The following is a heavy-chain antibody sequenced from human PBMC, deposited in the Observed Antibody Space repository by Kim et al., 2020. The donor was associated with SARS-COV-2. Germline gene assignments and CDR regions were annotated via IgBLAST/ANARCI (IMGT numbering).Heavy chain of an antibody. D-gene: IGHD4-4*01. J-gene: IGHJ4*02. CDR3: ARGTVPLN. CDR2: INHSGNS. CDR1: GESFSNFY. Sequence: SETLSLTCAVHGESFSNFYWSWNRQPPGKGLEWIGEINHSGNSNYNPSLKSRVTISVDTAKKQFSLKLTSVTAADTAVYYCARGTVPLNWGQGTLVIVSS. V-gene: IGHV4-34*01.